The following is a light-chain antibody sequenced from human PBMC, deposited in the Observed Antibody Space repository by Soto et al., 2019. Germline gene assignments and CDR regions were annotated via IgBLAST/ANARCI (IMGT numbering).Light chain of an antibody. J-gene: IGKJ1*01. CDR1: QSISSW. Sequence: DIQMTQSSSPLSASVGDRVTITCRASQSISSWLAWYQQKPGKAPKLLIYGASSLESGVPSRFSGSGSGTEFTLTISSLQPDDFATYYCQPYNSYRPFVQGTKVDIK. CDR3: QPYNSYRP. V-gene: IGKV1-5*01. CDR2: GAS.